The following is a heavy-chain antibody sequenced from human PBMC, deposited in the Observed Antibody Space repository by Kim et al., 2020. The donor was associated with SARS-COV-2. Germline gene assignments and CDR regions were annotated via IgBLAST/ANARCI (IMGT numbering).Heavy chain of an antibody. J-gene: IGHJ4*02. Sequence: SETLSLTCAVYGGSFSGYYWSWIRQPPGKGLEWIGEINNRGRTNYNPSPKSRVPISVDTSKNPFSLNLSPVPAADPALFYGRRDYPWDYWGQGTLATVPS. D-gene: IGHD4-17*01. CDR3: RRDYPWDY. CDR1: GGSFSGYY. V-gene: IGHV4-34*01. CDR2: INNRGRT.